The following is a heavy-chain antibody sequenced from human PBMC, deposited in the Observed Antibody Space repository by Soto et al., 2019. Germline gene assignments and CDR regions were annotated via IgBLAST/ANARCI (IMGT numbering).Heavy chain of an antibody. CDR2: IYYSGST. CDR3: ARSAALYYYYFMDV. D-gene: IGHD2-2*01. CDR1: GGSISSGGYY. Sequence: PSETLSLTCTVSGGSISSGGYYWSWIRQHPGKGLEWIGYIYYSGSTYYNPSLKSRVTISVDTSKNQFFLKVSSVTAADTALYYCARSAALYYYYFMDVWGKGTTVTVSS. J-gene: IGHJ6*03. V-gene: IGHV4-31*03.